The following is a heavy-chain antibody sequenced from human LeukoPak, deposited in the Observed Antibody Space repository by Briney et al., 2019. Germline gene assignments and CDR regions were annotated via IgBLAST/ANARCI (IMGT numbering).Heavy chain of an antibody. V-gene: IGHV4-61*02. J-gene: IGHJ4*02. Sequence: SETLSLTCTVSGGSISSGSYYWSWIRQPAGKGLEWIGRIYTSGSTNYNPSLKSRVTISVDTSKNQFSLKLSSVTAADTAVYYCARRRTQIPLYSSSRPIDYWGQGTLVTVSS. D-gene: IGHD6-13*01. CDR3: ARRRTQIPLYSSSRPIDY. CDR2: IYTSGST. CDR1: GGSISSGSYY.